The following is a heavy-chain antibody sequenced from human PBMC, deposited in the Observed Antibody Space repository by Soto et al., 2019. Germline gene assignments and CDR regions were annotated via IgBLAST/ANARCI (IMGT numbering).Heavy chain of an antibody. CDR3: ARGSLGGVRGDPGVYYFDY. CDR2: MWYDGSDK. CDR1: GFTVSSHG. J-gene: IGHJ4*02. Sequence: QVQLVESGGGVVQPGRSLRLSCAASGFTVSSHGMHWVRQAPGKGLEWVALMWYDGSDKYYADSVKGRFTISRDNSKNTLYLQMNSLRAEDTAVYYCARGSLGGVRGDPGVYYFDYWGQGTLVTVSS. D-gene: IGHD3-10*01. V-gene: IGHV3-33*01.